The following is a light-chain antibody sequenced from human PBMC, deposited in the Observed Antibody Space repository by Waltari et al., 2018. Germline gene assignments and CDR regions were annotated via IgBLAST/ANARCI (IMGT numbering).Light chain of an antibody. CDR1: SSNIGSNS. V-gene: IGLV1-44*01. CDR2: SNS. CDR3: ATWDDSPDGPV. Sequence: QSVLTQPPSASGTPGQRVIISCSGSSSNIGSNSVNWYQQLPGTAPKLLIYSNSQRPSGAPDRGPGSTSATSASLAISGLQSEDEADYYCATWDDSPDGPVFGGGTKLTVL. J-gene: IGLJ3*02.